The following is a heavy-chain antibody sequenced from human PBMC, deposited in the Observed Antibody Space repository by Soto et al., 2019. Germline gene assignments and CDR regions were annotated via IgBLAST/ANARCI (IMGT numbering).Heavy chain of an antibody. V-gene: IGHV3-30*18. CDR2: ISYDGSNK. D-gene: IGHD4-4*01. Sequence: GGSLRLSCAASGFTFSSYGMHWVRQAPGKGLEWVAVISYDGSNKYYADSVKGRFTISRDNSKNTLYLQMNSLRAEDTAVYYCAKAATITTLYNFDFWGQGTLVTVSS. CDR1: GFTFSSYG. J-gene: IGHJ4*02. CDR3: AKAATITTLYNFDF.